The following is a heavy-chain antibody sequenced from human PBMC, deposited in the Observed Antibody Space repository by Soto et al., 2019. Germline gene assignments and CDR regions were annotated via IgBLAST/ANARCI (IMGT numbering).Heavy chain of an antibody. CDR2: ISDTGVGT. Sequence: GGSLRLSCAASGFTFSTYGMNWVRQAPGKGLEWVSSISDTGVGTYYSDSVKGRFTVSRDNSRNTLFLQLNSLRGDDTAVYYCAKRSSYSGSEYLDHWGQGALVTVSS. D-gene: IGHD5-12*01. CDR1: GFTFSTYG. V-gene: IGHV3-23*01. CDR3: AKRSSYSGSEYLDH. J-gene: IGHJ5*02.